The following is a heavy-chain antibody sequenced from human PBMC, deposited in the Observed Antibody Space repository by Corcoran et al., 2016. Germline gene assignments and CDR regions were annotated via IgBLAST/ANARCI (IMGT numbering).Heavy chain of an antibody. CDR1: GYTFTGYY. Sequence: QVQLVQSGAEVKKPGASVKVSCKASGYTFTGYYMHWVRQAPGQGLEWMGWINPNSGGTNYAQKFQGRVTMTRDTSISTAYMELSRLRSDDKAVYYWARVMHGDNGEWFDPWGQGTLVTVSS. V-gene: IGHV1-2*02. CDR2: INPNSGGT. CDR3: ARVMHGDNGEWFDP. D-gene: IGHD4-17*01. J-gene: IGHJ5*02.